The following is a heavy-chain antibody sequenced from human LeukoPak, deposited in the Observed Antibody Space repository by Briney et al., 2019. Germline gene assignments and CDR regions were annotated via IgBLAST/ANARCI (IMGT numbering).Heavy chain of an antibody. J-gene: IGHJ4*02. D-gene: IGHD6-19*01. CDR3: ARGAVALTDY. Sequence: SETLSLTCSVYGGSFSGYYWSWIRQPPGKGLEWIGEINHSGSTNYNPSLKSRVTISVDTSKNQFSLKLSSVTAADTAVYYCARGAVALTDYWGQGTLVTVSS. V-gene: IGHV4-34*01. CDR1: GGSFSGYY. CDR2: INHSGST.